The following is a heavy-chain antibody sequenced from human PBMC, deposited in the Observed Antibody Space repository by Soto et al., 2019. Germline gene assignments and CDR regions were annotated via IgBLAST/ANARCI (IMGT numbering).Heavy chain of an antibody. CDR3: ARESMVAPFDY. Sequence: GGSLRLSCAASGFTVSSNYMSWVRQAPGKGLEWVSVIYSGGSTYYADSVKGRFTISRDNSKNTLYLQMNSLRAEDTAVYYCARESMVAPFDYWGQGTLVTVSS. V-gene: IGHV3-53*01. CDR1: GFTVSSNY. J-gene: IGHJ4*02. D-gene: IGHD5-12*01. CDR2: IYSGGST.